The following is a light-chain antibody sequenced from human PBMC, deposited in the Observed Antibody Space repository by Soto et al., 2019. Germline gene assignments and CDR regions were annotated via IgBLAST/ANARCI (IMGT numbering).Light chain of an antibody. Sequence: DIQMTQSPSTLSASVGDRVTITCRASQRISVWLAWYQQKPGKAPRLLINMASNLESGVPSRFSGSGSGAEFTLTITSLQPDDSATYYCQQYYNYPYTFGQGTKLEIK. V-gene: IGKV1-5*03. CDR3: QQYYNYPYT. CDR2: MAS. CDR1: QRISVW. J-gene: IGKJ2*01.